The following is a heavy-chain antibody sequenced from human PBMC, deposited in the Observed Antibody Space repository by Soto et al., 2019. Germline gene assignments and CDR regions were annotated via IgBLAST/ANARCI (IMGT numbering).Heavy chain of an antibody. J-gene: IGHJ4*02. Sequence: QVHLQESGPGLVKPSETLSLTCTVSGGSIRTYYWSWIRQPPGKGLEWIGYIYYSGSSNCNPSLKSRVTISVDTSKNQFSLKLTSVTAADTAVYYCASVSGFTDYWGQGTLVTVSS. V-gene: IGHV4-59*01. D-gene: IGHD5-12*01. CDR2: IYYSGSS. CDR1: GGSIRTYY. CDR3: ASVSGFTDY.